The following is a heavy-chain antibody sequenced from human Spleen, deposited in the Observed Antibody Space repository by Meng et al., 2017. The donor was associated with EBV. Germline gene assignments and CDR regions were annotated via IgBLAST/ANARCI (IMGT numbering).Heavy chain of an antibody. J-gene: IGHJ5*02. CDR1: GSTFTSYA. V-gene: IGHV7-4-1*01. CDR3: ARGSGSGILSVQNWFDP. Sequence: HVHLWHSGGELTTPDASVTVSCPSSGSTFTSYAMHWVRQAPGQRLEWVGWINTNTGDPTSAHGFTARFVFSVDTHDRTQSLHIRSHNPEDAAVYYCARGSGSGILSVQNWFDPWGQGTLVTVSS. D-gene: IGHD3-10*01. CDR2: INTNTGDP.